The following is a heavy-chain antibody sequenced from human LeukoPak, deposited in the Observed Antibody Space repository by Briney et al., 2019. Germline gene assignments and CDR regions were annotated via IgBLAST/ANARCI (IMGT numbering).Heavy chain of an antibody. CDR1: GFTYSSYA. CDR3: AKDAVVLRFLEWTPDGYFFDY. Sequence: GGSLRLSCAASGFTYSSYAMSWVRQAPGKGLEWVSGISNRGDKRYYADSVKGRVTISRDNSKNTLYLQMNSLRAEDTAVYYCAKDAVVLRFLEWTPDGYFFDYWAQGTLLTVSS. V-gene: IGHV3-23*01. CDR2: ISNRGDKR. D-gene: IGHD3-3*01. J-gene: IGHJ4*02.